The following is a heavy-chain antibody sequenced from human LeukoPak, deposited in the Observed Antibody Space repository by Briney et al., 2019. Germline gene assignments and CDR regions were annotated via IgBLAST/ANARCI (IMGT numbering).Heavy chain of an antibody. Sequence: GGSLRLSCAASGFTVSSNYMSWVRQAPGKGLEWVSVIYSGGSTYYADSVKGRFTISRHNSKNTLYLQMNSLRAEDTAVYYCARDVIVRGVIRKSYGMDVWGQGTTVTVSS. CDR1: GFTVSSNY. J-gene: IGHJ6*02. CDR2: IYSGGST. CDR3: ARDVIVRGVIRKSYGMDV. D-gene: IGHD3-10*01. V-gene: IGHV3-53*04.